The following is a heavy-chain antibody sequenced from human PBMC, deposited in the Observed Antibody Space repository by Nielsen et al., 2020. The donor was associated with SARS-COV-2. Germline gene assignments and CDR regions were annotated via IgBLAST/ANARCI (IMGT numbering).Heavy chain of an antibody. J-gene: IGHJ4*02. CDR1: GFSFTSYW. D-gene: IGHD3-16*02. CDR3: ARSSPRGVIV. CDR2: IDPSDSST. Sequence: GESLKISCKGSGFSFTSYWISWVRQMPGKGLEWMGRIDPSDSSTNYSPSFEGLVTISADKSISTAYLQWTTLRASDTAMYYCARSSPRGVIVWGQGTLVTVSS. V-gene: IGHV5-10-1*01.